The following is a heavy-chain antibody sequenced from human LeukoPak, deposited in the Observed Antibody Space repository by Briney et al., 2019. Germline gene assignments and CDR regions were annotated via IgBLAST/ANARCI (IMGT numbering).Heavy chain of an antibody. J-gene: IGHJ6*02. D-gene: IGHD3-3*01. CDR1: GFTFSSYA. V-gene: IGHV3-23*01. CDR2: ISGSGGST. Sequence: PGGSLRLSCAASGFTFSSYAMNRVRQAPGKWLEWVSAISGSGGSTYYADSVKGRFTISRDNSKNTLYLQMNSLRAEDTAVYYCAKPPSRFYYYYGMDVWGQGTTVTVSS. CDR3: AKPPSRFYYYYGMDV.